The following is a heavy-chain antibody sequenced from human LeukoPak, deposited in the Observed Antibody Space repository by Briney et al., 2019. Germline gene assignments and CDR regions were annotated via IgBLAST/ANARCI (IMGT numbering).Heavy chain of an antibody. CDR3: ARDEIGSYYTGWFDP. D-gene: IGHD1-26*01. CDR2: INHSGST. J-gene: IGHJ5*02. Sequence: PSETLSLTCAVYGGSFSGYYWSWIRQPPGKGLEWIGEINHSGSTNYNPSLKSRVTISVDTSKNQFSLKLSSVTAADTAVYYCARDEIGSYYTGWFDPWGQGTLVTVSS. CDR1: GGSFSGYY. V-gene: IGHV4-34*01.